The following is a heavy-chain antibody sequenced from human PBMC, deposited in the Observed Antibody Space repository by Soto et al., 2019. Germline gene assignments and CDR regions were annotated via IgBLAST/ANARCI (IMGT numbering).Heavy chain of an antibody. CDR2: INPNSGGT. D-gene: IGHD3-22*01. V-gene: IGHV1-2*04. Sequence: SVKVSCKASGYTFTGYYMHWVRQAPGQGLEWMGWINPNSGGTNYAQKFQGWVTMTRDTSISTAYMELSRLRSDDTTVYYCAVYDSSGPGAFDIWGQGTMVTVSS. J-gene: IGHJ3*02. CDR3: AVYDSSGPGAFDI. CDR1: GYTFTGYY.